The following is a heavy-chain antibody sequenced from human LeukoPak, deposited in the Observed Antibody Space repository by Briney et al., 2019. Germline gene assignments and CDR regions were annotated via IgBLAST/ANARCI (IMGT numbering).Heavy chain of an antibody. J-gene: IGHJ5*02. CDR1: GGTFSSYA. CDR3: ASSRIVVPAAMFWFDP. Sequence: SVKVSCTASGGTFSSYAISWVRQAPGQGLEWMGGIIPIFGTANYAQKFQGRVTITADESTSTAYMELSSLRSEDTAVYYCASSRIVVPAAMFWFDPWGQGTLVTVSS. V-gene: IGHV1-69*13. CDR2: IIPIFGTA. D-gene: IGHD2-2*01.